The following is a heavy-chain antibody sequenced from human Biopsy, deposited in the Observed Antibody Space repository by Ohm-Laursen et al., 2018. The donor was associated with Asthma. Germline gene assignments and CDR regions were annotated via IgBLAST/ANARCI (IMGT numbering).Heavy chain of an antibody. D-gene: IGHD3-10*01. Sequence: GASVKVSYKTSGYTFNSAGITWVRRAPGQGLEWMGWISVYNGNTKVAQKLQDRVTMITDASTSTAYMELRSLRSDDTAVYLCARAVDYSHYYGIDVWGQGTTVTVS. CDR1: GYTFNSAG. J-gene: IGHJ6*02. CDR3: ARAVDYSHYYGIDV. CDR2: ISVYNGNT. V-gene: IGHV1-18*01.